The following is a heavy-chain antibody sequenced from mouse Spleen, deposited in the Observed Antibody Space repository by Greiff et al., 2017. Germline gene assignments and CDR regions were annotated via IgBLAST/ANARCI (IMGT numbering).Heavy chain of an antibody. J-gene: IGHJ2*01. D-gene: IGHD2-4*01. CDR3: ARIYYDYEDFDY. V-gene: IGHV1-7*01. Sequence: VQGVESGAELAKPGASVKLSCKASGYTFTSYWMHWVKQRPGQGLEWIGYINPSSGYTKYNQKFKDKATLTADKSSSTAYMQLSSLTYEDSAVYYCARIYYDYEDFDYWGQGTTLTVSS. CDR1: GYTFTSYW. CDR2: INPSSGYT.